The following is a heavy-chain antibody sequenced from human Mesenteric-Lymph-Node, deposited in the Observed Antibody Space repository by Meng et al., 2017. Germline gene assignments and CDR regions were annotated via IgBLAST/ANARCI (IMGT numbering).Heavy chain of an antibody. CDR2: ISADGSVP. V-gene: IGHV3-74*02. D-gene: IGHD3-9*01. Sequence: VQLVESGGGLVQPGGSLGLSCASSGFTFNSHWMHWVRQAAGEGLVWISSISADGSVPNYADSVKGRFTISRDNSKNMLFLHMNSLRAEDTAVYYCVRGSIDWYLDYWGQGTLVTVSS. CDR1: GFTFNSHW. J-gene: IGHJ4*02. CDR3: VRGSIDWYLDY.